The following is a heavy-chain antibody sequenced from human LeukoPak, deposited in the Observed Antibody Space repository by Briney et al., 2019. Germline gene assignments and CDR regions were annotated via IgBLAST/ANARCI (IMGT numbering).Heavy chain of an antibody. D-gene: IGHD2-21*02. CDR1: GGSISSSNW. Sequence: SETLSLTCAVSGGSISSSNWWSWIRQPAGKGLEWIGRIYTSGSTNYNPSLKSRVTISVDTSKNQFSLKLSSVTAADTAVYYCARGPRHIVVVTAKDNWFDPWGQGTLVTVSS. V-gene: IGHV4-61*02. J-gene: IGHJ5*02. CDR2: IYTSGST. CDR3: ARGPRHIVVVTAKDNWFDP.